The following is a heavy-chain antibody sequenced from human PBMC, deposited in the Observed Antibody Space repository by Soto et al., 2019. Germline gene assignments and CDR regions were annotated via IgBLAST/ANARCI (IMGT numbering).Heavy chain of an antibody. CDR3: TRTSVAFDAFDI. CDR1: GFTFGDYA. D-gene: IGHD6-19*01. V-gene: IGHV3-49*04. Sequence: SLRLSCTASGFTFGDYAMSWVRQAPGKGLEWVGFIRSKAYGGTTEYAASVKGRFTISRDDSKSIAYLQMNSLKTEDTAVYYCTRTSVAFDAFDIWVQGTMVTVSS. CDR2: IRSKAYGGTT. J-gene: IGHJ3*02.